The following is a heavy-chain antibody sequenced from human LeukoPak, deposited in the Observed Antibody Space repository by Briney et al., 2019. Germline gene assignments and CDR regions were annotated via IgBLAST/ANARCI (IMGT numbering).Heavy chain of an antibody. CDR1: GFTFSNYW. D-gene: IGHD3-22*01. CDR3: ARVLSGSWDWFDP. Sequence: GGSLRLSCAASGFTFSNYWMHWVRQAPGKGLVWVSRINTDGSRITYADSVKGRFTISRDNAMNTVYLQVNSLRAEDTAVYYCARVLSGSWDWFDPWGQGTLVTVSS. J-gene: IGHJ5*02. V-gene: IGHV3-74*01. CDR2: INTDGSRI.